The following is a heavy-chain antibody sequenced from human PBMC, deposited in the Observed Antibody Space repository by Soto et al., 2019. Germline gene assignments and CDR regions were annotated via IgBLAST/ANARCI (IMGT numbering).Heavy chain of an antibody. J-gene: IGHJ5*02. V-gene: IGHV3-53*04. D-gene: IGHD2-15*01. CDR3: ARLWAPVYCSGGSCYSGWFDP. CDR1: GFTVSSNY. Sequence: GGSLRLSCAASGFTVSSNYMSWVRQAPGKGLEWVSVIYSGGSTYYADSVKGRFTISRHNSKNTLYLQMNSLRAEDTAVYYCARLWAPVYCSGGSCYSGWFDPWGQGTLVTVSS. CDR2: IYSGGST.